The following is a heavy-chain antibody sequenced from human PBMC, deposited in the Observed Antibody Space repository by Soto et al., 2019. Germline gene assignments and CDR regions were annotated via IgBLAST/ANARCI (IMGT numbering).Heavy chain of an antibody. J-gene: IGHJ6*02. CDR1: GGSISSSSYY. CDR2: IYYSGST. CDR3: ARLGIAVAERDYYYGMDV. Sequence: SETLSLTCTVSGGSISSSSYYWGWIRQPPGKGLEWIGSIYYSGSTYYNPSLKSRVTISVDTSKNQFSLKRSSVTAADTAVYYCARLGIAVAERDYYYGMDVWGQGTTVTVSS. V-gene: IGHV4-39*01. D-gene: IGHD6-19*01.